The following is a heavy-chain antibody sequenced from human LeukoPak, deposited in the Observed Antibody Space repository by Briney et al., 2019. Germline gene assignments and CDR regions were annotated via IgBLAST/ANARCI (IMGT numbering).Heavy chain of an antibody. CDR3: AKGSSGYFVDL. CDR2: ISNDGGGT. Sequence: GGSLRLSCAASGFIFTNYGLIWVRQATGKGLEWVSAISNDGGGTNYADFVKGRFTISRDNSKNTLFLQMNSLRAEDTALYYCAKGSSGYFVDLWGQGTLVTVSS. D-gene: IGHD3-22*01. V-gene: IGHV3-23*01. CDR1: GFIFTNYG. J-gene: IGHJ5*02.